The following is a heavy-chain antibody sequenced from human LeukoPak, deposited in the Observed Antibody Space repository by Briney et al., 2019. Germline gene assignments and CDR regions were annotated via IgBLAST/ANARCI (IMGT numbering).Heavy chain of an antibody. V-gene: IGHV4-34*01. CDR3: ARLLVRPGYRSNWFDP. CDR2: INHSGST. D-gene: IGHD3-10*01. J-gene: IGHJ5*02. Sequence: SEALSLTCAVYGGSFSGYYWSWIRQPPGKGLEWIGEINHSGSTNYNPSLKSRVTISVDTSKNQFSLKLSSVTAADTAVYYCARLLVRPGYRSNWFDPWGQGTLVTVSS. CDR1: GGSFSGYY.